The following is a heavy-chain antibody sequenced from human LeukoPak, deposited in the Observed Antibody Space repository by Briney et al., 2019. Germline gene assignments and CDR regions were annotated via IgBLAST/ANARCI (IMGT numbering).Heavy chain of an antibody. CDR3: AGFLGNY. CDR1: GFTFSSYS. D-gene: IGHD3-16*01. V-gene: IGHV3-21*01. CDR2: ISSSSSYI. Sequence: PGGSLRLSCAASGFTFSSYSMNWVRQAPGKGLEWVSSISSSSSYIDYADSVKGRFTISRDNAKNSLYLQMNSLRAEDTAVYYCAGFLGNYWGQGKLVTVSS. J-gene: IGHJ4*02.